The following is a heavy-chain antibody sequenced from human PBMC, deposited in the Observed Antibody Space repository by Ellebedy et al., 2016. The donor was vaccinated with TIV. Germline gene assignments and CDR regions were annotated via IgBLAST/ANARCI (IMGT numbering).Heavy chain of an antibody. D-gene: IGHD3-22*01. CDR2: IYSGGST. Sequence: GESLKISCAASGFTVNTNYMSWVRQAPGKGLEWVSVIYSGGSTDYADSVKGRFAISRDSSKNTVYLQMNSLRADDTAVYYCARVKRKGYSGYFDLWGRGTLVTVSS. CDR1: GFTVNTNY. V-gene: IGHV3-53*01. CDR3: ARVKRKGYSGYFDL. J-gene: IGHJ2*01.